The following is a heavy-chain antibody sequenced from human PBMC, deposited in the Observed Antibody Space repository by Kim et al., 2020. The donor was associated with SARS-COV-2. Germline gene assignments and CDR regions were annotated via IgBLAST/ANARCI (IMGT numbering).Heavy chain of an antibody. Sequence: YQDSVKGRFTISRDNAKNTLYLQMNGLGADDTAVYYCAKHPIPRASGWSFWGQGPLVTVSS. V-gene: IGHV3-23*01. J-gene: IGHJ4*02. CDR3: AKHPIPRASGWSF. D-gene: IGHD6-19*01.